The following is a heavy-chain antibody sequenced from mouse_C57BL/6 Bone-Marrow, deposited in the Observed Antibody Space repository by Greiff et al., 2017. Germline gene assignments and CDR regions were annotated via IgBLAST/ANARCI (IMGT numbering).Heavy chain of an antibody. Sequence: QVQLLQSGAELVKPGASVKMSCKASGYTFTSYWITWVKQRPGHGLEWIGDIYPGSGSTNYNEQFKSKATLTVEQSSRTAYMQLSSLTSEDSAVYNSARGRNYFAYWGQGTLVTVSA. CDR1: GYTFTSYW. J-gene: IGHJ3*01. CDR3: ARGRNYFAY. D-gene: IGHD2-5*01. V-gene: IGHV1-55*01. CDR2: IYPGSGST.